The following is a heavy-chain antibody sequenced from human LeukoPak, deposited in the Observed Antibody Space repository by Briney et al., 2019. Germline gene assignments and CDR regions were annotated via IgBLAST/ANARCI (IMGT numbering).Heavy chain of an antibody. J-gene: IGHJ2*01. CDR3: AISPLRGYFDL. D-gene: IGHD5-12*01. CDR1: GFTFNSYA. V-gene: IGHV3-23*01. CDR2: VSITGGTT. Sequence: PGGSLRLSCATSGFTFNSYAMSWVRQAPGKGLEWVSVVSITGGTTYNADSVKGRFTISRDNSKNTLYLQMRNLRVDDTAVYYCAISPLRGYFDLWGRGTLVTVSS.